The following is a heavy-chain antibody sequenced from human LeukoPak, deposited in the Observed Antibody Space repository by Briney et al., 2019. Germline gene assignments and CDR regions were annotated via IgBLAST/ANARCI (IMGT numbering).Heavy chain of an antibody. CDR3: AKDHRFYDLLVSEY. CDR1: GFTFSSYA. D-gene: IGHD3-3*01. Sequence: GGTLRLSCAASGFTFSSYAMSWVRQAPGKGLEWVSAISGSGGSTYYADSVKGRFTISRDNSKNTLYLQMNSLGAEDTAVYYCAKDHRFYDLLVSEYWGQGTLVTVSS. V-gene: IGHV3-23*01. J-gene: IGHJ4*02. CDR2: ISGSGGST.